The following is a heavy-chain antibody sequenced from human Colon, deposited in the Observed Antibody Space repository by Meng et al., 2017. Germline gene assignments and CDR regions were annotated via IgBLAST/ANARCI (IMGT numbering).Heavy chain of an antibody. V-gene: IGHV4-61*03. CDR1: GASVSSDSHY. CDR3: ARVNGDFDEAWFDP. D-gene: IGHD4-17*01. J-gene: IGHJ5*02. Sequence: VQLQDACPGLGSPSETLSLTCTVPGASVSSDSHYWSWIRQSPGKGLEWIGYIYYTGNTNYNPSLASRVSMSLDTSKNHFSLHLTSVTAADTAIYYCARVNGDFDEAWFDPWGQGALVTVSS. CDR2: IYYTGNT.